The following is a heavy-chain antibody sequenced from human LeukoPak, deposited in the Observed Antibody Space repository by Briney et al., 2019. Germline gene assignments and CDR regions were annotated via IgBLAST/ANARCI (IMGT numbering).Heavy chain of an antibody. CDR3: TTLWRVVVVTATSDDY. CDR2: IKSKTDGGTT. V-gene: IGHV3-15*01. CDR1: GLTFSNAW. J-gene: IGHJ4*02. Sequence: PGGSLRLSCAASGLTFSNAWMSWVRQAPGKGLEWVGRIKSKTDGGTTDYAAPVKGRFTISRDDSKNTLYLQMNSLKTEDTAVYYCTTLWRVVVVTATSDDYWGQGTLVTVSS. D-gene: IGHD2-21*02.